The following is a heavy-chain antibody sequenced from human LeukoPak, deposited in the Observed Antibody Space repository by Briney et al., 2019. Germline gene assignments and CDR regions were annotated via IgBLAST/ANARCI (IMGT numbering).Heavy chain of an antibody. CDR3: AKSGGVTTVTLYYFDY. V-gene: IGHV3-30*18. CDR1: GFTFSSYG. J-gene: IGHJ4*02. CDR2: ISYDGSNK. D-gene: IGHD4-17*01. Sequence: GRSLRLSCAASGFTFSSYGMHWVRQAPGKGLEWVAVISYDGSNKYYADSVKGRFTISRDNSKNTLYLQMNSLRAEDTAVYYCAKSGGVTTVTLYYFDYWGQGTLVTVSS.